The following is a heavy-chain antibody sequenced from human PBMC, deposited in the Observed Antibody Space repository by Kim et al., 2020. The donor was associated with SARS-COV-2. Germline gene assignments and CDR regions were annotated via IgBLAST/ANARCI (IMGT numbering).Heavy chain of an antibody. CDR1: GGSISSYY. D-gene: IGHD3-3*01. Sequence: SETLSLTCTVSGGSISSYYWSWIRQPPGKGLEWIGYTYYSGSTNYNPSLKSRVTISVDTSKNQFSLKLSSVTAADTAVYYCARARVGIFGVVTHFDYWGQGTLVTVSS. V-gene: IGHV4-59*13. J-gene: IGHJ4*02. CDR3: ARARVGIFGVVTHFDY. CDR2: TYYSGST.